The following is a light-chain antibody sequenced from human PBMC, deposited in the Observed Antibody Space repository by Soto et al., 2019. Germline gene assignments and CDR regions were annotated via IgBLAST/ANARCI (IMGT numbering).Light chain of an antibody. V-gene: IGKV3-15*01. J-gene: IGKJ1*01. CDR3: QQYNNWPPTWT. CDR1: QSVSSN. CDR2: GAS. Sequence: EIVMTQSPATLSVSPGERATLSCRASQSVSSNLAWYQQKPGQAPRLLIYGASTRATGIPARFSGSGSGTEFTLTSSSLKSEDFAVYSCQQYNNWPPTWTFGQGTKVEIK.